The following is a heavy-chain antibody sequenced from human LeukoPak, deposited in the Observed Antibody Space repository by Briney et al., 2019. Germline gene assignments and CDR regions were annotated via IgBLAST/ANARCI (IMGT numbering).Heavy chain of an antibody. Sequence: SETLSLTCTVSGGSISSYYWSRIRQPPGKGLEWIGYIYYSGSTNYNPSLKSRVTISVDTSKNQFSLKLSSVTAADTAVYYCARGYGDYAYWGQGTLVTVSS. CDR3: ARGYGDYAY. J-gene: IGHJ4*02. D-gene: IGHD4-17*01. CDR1: GGSISSYY. V-gene: IGHV4-59*01. CDR2: IYYSGST.